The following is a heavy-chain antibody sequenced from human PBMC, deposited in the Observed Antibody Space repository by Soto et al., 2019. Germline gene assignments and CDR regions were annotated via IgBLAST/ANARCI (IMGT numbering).Heavy chain of an antibody. D-gene: IGHD2-15*01. CDR1: GDSISNSRFY. Sequence: SETLSLTCSVSGDSISNSRFYWAWIRQPPGEGLEWIGSIYHTGNAYYNPSLKSRVTISVDTSKNQFSLKLSSVTAADTAVYYCARAAPRYCSGGSCYSGRDDWGQGTLVTVSS. CDR2: IYHTGNA. V-gene: IGHV4-39*01. CDR3: ARAAPRYCSGGSCYSGRDD. J-gene: IGHJ4*02.